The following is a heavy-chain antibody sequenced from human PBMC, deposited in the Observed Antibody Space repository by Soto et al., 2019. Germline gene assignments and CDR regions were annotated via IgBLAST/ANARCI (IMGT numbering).Heavy chain of an antibody. J-gene: IGHJ6*02. V-gene: IGHV1-58*01. CDR2: IVVGSGNT. CDR3: AAVQLRFLEWLPLEV. D-gene: IGHD3-3*01. Sequence: SLKVSFKASGFTFNISAVQWYRQARGQRLEGVGWIVVGSGNTNYEEKFQERVTNTRDMCTSTAYMELRSLRSEDTAVYYCAAVQLRFLEWLPLEVWGQGTTVTVSS. CDR1: GFTFNISA.